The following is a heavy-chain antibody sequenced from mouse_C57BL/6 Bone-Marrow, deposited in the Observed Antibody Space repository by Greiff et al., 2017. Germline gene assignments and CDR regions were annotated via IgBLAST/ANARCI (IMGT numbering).Heavy chain of an antibody. D-gene: IGHD2-3*01. CDR1: GYAFTNYL. V-gene: IGHV1-54*01. J-gene: IGHJ1*03. Sequence: VQPQESGAELVRPGTSVKVSCKASGYAFTNYLIEWVKQRPGQGLEWIGVINPGSGGTNYNEKFKGKATLTADKSSSTAYMQLSSLTSEDSAVYFCARWGWLLYWYFDVWGTGTTVTVSS. CDR3: ARWGWLLYWYFDV. CDR2: INPGSGGT.